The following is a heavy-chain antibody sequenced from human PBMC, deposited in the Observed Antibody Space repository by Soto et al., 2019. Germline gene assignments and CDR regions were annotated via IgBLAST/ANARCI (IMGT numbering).Heavy chain of an antibody. Sequence: EVQLLESGGGLVQPGGSLRLSCAASGFTFIIYAMSFVRQTPGKGLEWVSGISGSGGNTYYAESVKGRFTISRDNSRNTVYLQMNSQRVDDTAVYYCAKYADVGGWFLDAFDIWGQGTMVTVSS. CDR1: GFTFIIYA. J-gene: IGHJ3*02. D-gene: IGHD6-19*01. CDR2: ISGSGGNT. V-gene: IGHV3-23*01. CDR3: AKYADVGGWFLDAFDI.